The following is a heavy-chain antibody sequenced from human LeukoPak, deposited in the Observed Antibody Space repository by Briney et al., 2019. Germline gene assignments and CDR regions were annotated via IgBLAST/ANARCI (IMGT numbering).Heavy chain of an antibody. J-gene: IGHJ4*02. V-gene: IGHV3-74*01. CDR3: ARDRDFILFDY. D-gene: IGHD2-21*01. CDR2: ISHDGTIT. Sequence: GGSPRLSCAASEFPFSTYVVPGKGLVWVSRISHDGTITSYADSVKGRFTISRDNAKNTLYLQMNSLRAEDTAVYYCARDRDFILFDYWGQGALVTVSS. CDR1: EFPFSTYV.